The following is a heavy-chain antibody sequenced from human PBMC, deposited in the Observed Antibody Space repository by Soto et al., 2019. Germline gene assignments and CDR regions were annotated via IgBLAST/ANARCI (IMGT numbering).Heavy chain of an antibody. CDR2: ISYDGSNK. Sequence: QVQLVESGGGVVQPGRSLRLSCAASGFTFSSYAMPWVRQAPGKGLEWVAVISYDGSNKYYADSVKGRFTISRDNSKNTLYLQMNSLRAEDTAVYYCARDSDTAGDAFDIWGQGTMVTVSS. D-gene: IGHD5-18*01. V-gene: IGHV3-30-3*01. CDR3: ARDSDTAGDAFDI. CDR1: GFTFSSYA. J-gene: IGHJ3*02.